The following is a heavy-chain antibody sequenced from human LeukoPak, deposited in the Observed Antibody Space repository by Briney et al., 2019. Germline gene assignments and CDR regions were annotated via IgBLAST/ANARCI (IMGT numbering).Heavy chain of an antibody. CDR2: VYTSGTT. CDR1: GGSISSSSYY. V-gene: IGHV4-61*02. J-gene: IGHJ5*02. D-gene: IGHD3-9*01. Sequence: PSETLSLTCTVSGGSISSSSYYWSWIRQPAGKGLEWIGRVYTSGTTNYNPSLKSRVTISLDTSPNQFSLKLSSVTAADTAVYYCARDRTDYDILTASENWFDPWGQGTLVTVSS. CDR3: ARDRTDYDILTASENWFDP.